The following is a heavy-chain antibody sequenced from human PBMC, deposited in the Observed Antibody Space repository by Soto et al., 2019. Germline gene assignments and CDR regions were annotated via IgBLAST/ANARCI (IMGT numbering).Heavy chain of an antibody. CDR2: IIPIFTRT. J-gene: IGHJ4*02. V-gene: IGHV1-69*01. D-gene: IGHD2-15*01. CDR1: GGTFSTSS. CDR3: ARDVVRSTAGDS. Sequence: QLQLVQSGTEVKEPGSSVKVSCKASGGTFSTSSFVWVRQGPGQGLEWMGGIIPIFTRTNSAQKFQGRVTFSADESTQTTYMELRSLTSEDTAIYYCARDVVRSTAGDSWGQGTLVTVSS.